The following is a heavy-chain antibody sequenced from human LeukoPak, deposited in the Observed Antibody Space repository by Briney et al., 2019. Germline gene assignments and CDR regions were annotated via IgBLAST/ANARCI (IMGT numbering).Heavy chain of an antibody. CDR2: IYYSGST. CDR1: GGSISSYY. J-gene: IGHJ5*02. V-gene: IGHV4-59*01. CDR3: AREYGGSSWFDP. Sequence: PSETLSLTCTVSGGSISSYYWSWIRQPPGKGLEWIGYIYYSGSTNYNPSLESRVTISVDTSKNQFSLKLSSVTAADTAVYYCAREYGGSSWFDPWGQGTLVTVSS. D-gene: IGHD6-13*01.